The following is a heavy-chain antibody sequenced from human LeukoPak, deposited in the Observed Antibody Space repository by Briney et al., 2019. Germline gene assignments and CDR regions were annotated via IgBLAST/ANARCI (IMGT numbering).Heavy chain of an antibody. CDR2: IYYSGST. CDR3: ARVPYYYDSSGQRKGMDV. V-gene: IGHV4-31*11. J-gene: IGHJ6*02. D-gene: IGHD3-22*01. Sequence: SETLSLTCAVYGGSFSGYYWSWIRQHPGKGLEWIGYIYYSGSTYYNPSLKSRVTISVDTSKNQFSLKLSSVTAADTAVYYCARVPYYYDSSGQRKGMDVWGQGTTVTVSS. CDR1: GGSFSGYY.